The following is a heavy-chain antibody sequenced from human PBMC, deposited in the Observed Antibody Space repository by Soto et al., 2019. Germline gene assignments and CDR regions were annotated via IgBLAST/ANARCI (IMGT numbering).Heavy chain of an antibody. J-gene: IGHJ6*02. CDR2: INHRGSL. Sequence: WIRHRPGEGLEWFGYINHRGSLYYNPSLKSRVSMSVDTSKNQFSLNLSSVTAADTAVYYCARELPQRQGRNMDVWGQGTTVTVSS. CDR3: ARELPQRQGRNMDV. D-gene: IGHD1-1*01. V-gene: IGHV4-31*02.